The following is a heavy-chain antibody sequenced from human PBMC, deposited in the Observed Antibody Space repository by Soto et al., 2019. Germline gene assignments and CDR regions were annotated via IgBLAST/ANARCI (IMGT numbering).Heavy chain of an antibody. CDR1: GFTFSSYG. D-gene: IGHD1-26*01. CDR2: ISDDGSNK. J-gene: IGHJ5*02. Sequence: ESGGGVVQPGRSLRLSCAASGFTFSSYGMHWVRQAPGKGLEWVAVISDDGSNKYYADSVKGRFTISRDNSKNTLYLQMNSLRAEDTAVYYCAKDREGWFDPWGQGTLVTVSS. CDR3: AKDREGWFDP. V-gene: IGHV3-30*18.